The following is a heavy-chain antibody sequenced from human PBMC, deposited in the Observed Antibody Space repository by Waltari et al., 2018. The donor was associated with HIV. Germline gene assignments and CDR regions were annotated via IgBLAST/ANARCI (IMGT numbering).Heavy chain of an antibody. V-gene: IGHV3-33*01. CDR3: ARDGVASFGSWAILGG. J-gene: IGHJ4*02. CDR1: GLPATDGS. CDR2: ILYEGTTT. D-gene: IGHD3-3*01. Sequence: VQLLQSGGGVVLPGETIRRSRTAAGLPATDGSLPRLRQAPGKVLECVAVILYEGTTTHHGASGRGRFTICRHASKNTVYLRMHTLRAEDTAVYYFARDGVASFGSWAILGGWGQGTLVTVSS.